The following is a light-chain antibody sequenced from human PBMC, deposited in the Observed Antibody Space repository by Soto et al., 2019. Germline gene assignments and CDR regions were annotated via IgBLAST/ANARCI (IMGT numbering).Light chain of an antibody. V-gene: IGKV3-15*01. CDR1: QSVSSN. CDR2: AAS. CDR3: QHYDKWPFT. Sequence: EIVLTQSPATLSVSPGERATLSCRASQSVSSNLAWYRHKPGQAPSLLIYAASTRATGIPARFSGSGSGTEFTLTISSLQSEDFAIYYCQHYDKWPFTFGQGTRLEIK. J-gene: IGKJ5*01.